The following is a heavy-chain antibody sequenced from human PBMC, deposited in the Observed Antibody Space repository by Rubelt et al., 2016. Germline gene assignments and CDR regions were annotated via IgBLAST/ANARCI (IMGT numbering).Heavy chain of an antibody. CDR1: NGPFSGYQ. CDR3: ARQYSGSYRIDY. CDR2: INDGAVA. V-gene: IGHV4-34*01. Sequence: QVRLQQWGAGLLKPSETLSLTCSFHNGPFSGYQGTWVRQAPGRGLEWIGEINDGAVAYYNPSLKSRVALSVDTSKNQFSLSLSSVTAADTAVYYCARQYSGSYRIDYWGQGTLLTVSS. D-gene: IGHD1-26*01. J-gene: IGHJ4*02.